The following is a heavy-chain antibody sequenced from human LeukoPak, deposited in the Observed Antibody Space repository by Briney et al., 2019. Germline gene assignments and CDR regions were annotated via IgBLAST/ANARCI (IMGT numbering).Heavy chain of an antibody. CDR3: ARRGGSSWFSPGHFDY. Sequence: PGGSLRLSCAASGFTVSSNYMSWVRQAPGKGLEWGSVIYSGGSTYYADSVKGRFTISRDNSKNTLYLQMNSLRAEDTAVYYCARRGGSSWFSPGHFDYWGQGTLVTVSS. J-gene: IGHJ4*02. V-gene: IGHV3-53*01. CDR1: GFTVSSNY. CDR2: IYSGGST. D-gene: IGHD6-13*01.